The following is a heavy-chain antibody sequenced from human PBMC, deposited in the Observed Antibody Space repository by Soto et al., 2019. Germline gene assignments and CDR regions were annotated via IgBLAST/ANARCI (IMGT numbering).Heavy chain of an antibody. Sequence: PGGSLRLSCAASGFTFSSYAMSWVRQAPGKGLEWVSAISGSGGSTYYADSVKGRFTISRDNSKNTLYLQMNSLRAEDTAVYYCAKDRWAAARPWAYYFDYWGQGTLVTVSS. D-gene: IGHD6-6*01. V-gene: IGHV3-23*01. CDR3: AKDRWAAARPWAYYFDY. CDR1: GFTFSSYA. CDR2: ISGSGGST. J-gene: IGHJ4*02.